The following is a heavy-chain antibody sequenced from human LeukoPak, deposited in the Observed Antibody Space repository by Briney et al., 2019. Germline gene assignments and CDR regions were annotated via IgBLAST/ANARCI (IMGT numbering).Heavy chain of an antibody. J-gene: IGHJ5*02. CDR2: IRYDGSNK. V-gene: IGHV3-30*02. Sequence: GGSLRLSCAASGFSFSSYGMHWVRQAPGKGLEWVAFIRYDGSNKYYADSVKGRFTISRDNSKNTLYLQMNSLRADDTAVYYCAKDDSRYCSSTNCYSSHEPWGQGTLVTVSS. CDR1: GFSFSSYG. D-gene: IGHD2-2*01. CDR3: AKDDSRYCSSTNCYSSHEP.